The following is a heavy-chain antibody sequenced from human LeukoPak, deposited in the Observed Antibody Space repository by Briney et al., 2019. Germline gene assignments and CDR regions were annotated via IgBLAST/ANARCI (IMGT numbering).Heavy chain of an antibody. Sequence: GGSLRLSCAASGFTFNSYAMYWVRQAPGKGLEWVSGIFGSGGSAHYADSVKGRFTISRDNSKNTLYLQMNSLRAEDTAVYYCARADGDYGYWGQGTLVTVSS. J-gene: IGHJ4*02. CDR3: ARADGDYGY. V-gene: IGHV3-23*01. CDR2: IFGSGGSA. CDR1: GFTFNSYA. D-gene: IGHD4-17*01.